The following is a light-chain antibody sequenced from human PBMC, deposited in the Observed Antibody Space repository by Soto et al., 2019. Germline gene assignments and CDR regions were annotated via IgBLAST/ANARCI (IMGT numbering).Light chain of an antibody. J-gene: IGKJ1*01. V-gene: IGKV3-15*01. CDR2: DAS. Sequence: EIVLTQSPGTLSLSPGERAALSCRASQSVSSSYLAWYQQKPGQSPRLIIYDASMRATGVPARFSGSGSGTGFTLTISSLQSEDVAVYYCQQYYNWPPWTFGQGTKVDIK. CDR3: QQYYNWPPWT. CDR1: QSVSSSY.